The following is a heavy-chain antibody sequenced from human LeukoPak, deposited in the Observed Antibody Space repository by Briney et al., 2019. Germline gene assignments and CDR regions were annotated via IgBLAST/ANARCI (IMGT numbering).Heavy chain of an antibody. J-gene: IGHJ6*03. CDR1: GYSISSGYY. D-gene: IGHD2-15*01. Sequence: PSETLSLTCTVTGYSISSGYYWGWIRQRPGKGLEWIGRIDHSGSTNYNPSLKTRVTISVDTSKNQFSLNLNSVTAADTAVFYCARVPPLPPYYMDVWGKGTTVTVSS. CDR3: ARVPPLPPYYMDV. CDR2: IDHSGST. V-gene: IGHV4-38-2*02.